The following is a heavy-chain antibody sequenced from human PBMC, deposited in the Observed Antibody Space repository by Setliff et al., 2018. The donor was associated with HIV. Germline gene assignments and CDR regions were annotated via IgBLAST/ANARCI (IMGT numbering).Heavy chain of an antibody. CDR1: GFTFSDYA. V-gene: IGHV3-23*02. J-gene: IGHJ3*01. Sequence: PRGSLRLSCEGAGFTFSDYAIRWVRQVPGKGLEWVAGISGSTSSRTYYGDSVQGRFTISRDNSKNTVYLQMNSLRAEDTALYFCARDRRVGYPRDAFDVWGQGTMVTVSS. CDR3: ARDRRVGYPRDAFDV. CDR2: ISGSTSSRT. D-gene: IGHD5-18*01.